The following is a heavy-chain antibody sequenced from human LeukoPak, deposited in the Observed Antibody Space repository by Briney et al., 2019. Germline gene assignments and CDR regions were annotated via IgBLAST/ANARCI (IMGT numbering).Heavy chain of an antibody. D-gene: IGHD3-3*01. CDR1: GGSVSSGSYY. CDR3: ARAEPYYDFWSGYGSKRWFDP. V-gene: IGHV4-61*01. Sequence: SETLSLTCTVSGGSVSSGSYYWSWIRQPPGKGLEWIGYIYYSGSTNYNPSLKSRVTISVDTSKNQFSLKLSSVTAADTAVYYCARAEPYYDFWSGYGSKRWFDPWGQGTLVTVSS. J-gene: IGHJ5*02. CDR2: IYYSGST.